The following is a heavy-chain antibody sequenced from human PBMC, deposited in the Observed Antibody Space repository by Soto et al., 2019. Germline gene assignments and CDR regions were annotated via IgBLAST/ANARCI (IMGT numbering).Heavy chain of an antibody. CDR3: ARFDVVVVAATLYYYYGMDV. Sequence: SETLSLTCTVSGGSISSGGYYWSWIRQHPGKGLEWIGYIYYSGSTYYNPSLKSRVTISVDTSKNQFSLKLSSVTAADTAVYYCARFDVVVVAATLYYYYGMDVWGQGTTVTVSS. CDR2: IYYSGST. D-gene: IGHD2-15*01. V-gene: IGHV4-31*03. J-gene: IGHJ6*02. CDR1: GGSISSGGYY.